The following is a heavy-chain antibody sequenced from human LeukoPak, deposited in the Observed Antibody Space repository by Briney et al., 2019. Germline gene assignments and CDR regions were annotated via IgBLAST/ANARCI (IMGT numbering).Heavy chain of an antibody. CDR1: GFTFNTYG. CDR2: IRYDGSNK. CDR3: AKVRGAVDY. Sequence: PGRSLRLSCAVSGFTFNTYGMHWVRQAPGKGLEWVAFIRYDGSNKYYADSVKGRFTISRDNSKNTLYLQMNSLRAEDTAVYYCAKVRGAVDYWGQGTLVTVSS. V-gene: IGHV3-30*02. D-gene: IGHD3-10*01. J-gene: IGHJ4*02.